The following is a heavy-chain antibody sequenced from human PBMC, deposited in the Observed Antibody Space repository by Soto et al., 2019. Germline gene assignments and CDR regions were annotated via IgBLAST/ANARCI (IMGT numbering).Heavy chain of an antibody. Sequence: SETLSLTCTVSGGSISSGGYYWSWIRQHPGKGLEWIGYIYYSGSTYYNPSLKSRVTISVDTSKNQSSLKLSSVTAADTAVYYCARGGGDDYYDSSGYSTPLFDYWGQGTLVTVSS. V-gene: IGHV4-31*03. J-gene: IGHJ4*02. CDR2: IYYSGST. D-gene: IGHD3-22*01. CDR3: ARGGGDDYYDSSGYSTPLFDY. CDR1: GGSISSGGYY.